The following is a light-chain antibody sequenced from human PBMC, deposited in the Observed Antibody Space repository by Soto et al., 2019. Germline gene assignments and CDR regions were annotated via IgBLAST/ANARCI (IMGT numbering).Light chain of an antibody. V-gene: IGLV2-14*01. J-gene: IGLJ2*01. Sequence: QSALTQPASVSGSPGQSITISCTGTSSDIGGYNYVSWYQQHPGEAPKLVIYEVSNRPSGVSNRFSGSKSGNTASLTISGLQAEDEADYYCSSYINSITFVVFGGGTKLTVL. CDR1: SSDIGGYNY. CDR2: EVS. CDR3: SSYINSITFVV.